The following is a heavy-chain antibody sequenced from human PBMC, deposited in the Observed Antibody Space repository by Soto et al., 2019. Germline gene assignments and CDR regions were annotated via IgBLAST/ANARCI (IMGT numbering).Heavy chain of an antibody. Sequence: QVQLVESGGGLVKPGGSLRLSCAASGFTFSDYYMSWIRQAPGKGLEWVSYISSSSSYTNYADSVKGRFTISRDNAKSSLYLQMNSLRAEDTAVYYCARGIEWYYFDYWGKGTLVTVSS. D-gene: IGHD3-3*01. CDR3: ARGIEWYYFDY. CDR1: GFTFSDYY. V-gene: IGHV3-11*06. J-gene: IGHJ4*02. CDR2: ISSSSSYT.